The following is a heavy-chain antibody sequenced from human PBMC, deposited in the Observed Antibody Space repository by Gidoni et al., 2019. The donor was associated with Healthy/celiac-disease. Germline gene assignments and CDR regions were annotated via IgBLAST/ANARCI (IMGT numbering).Heavy chain of an antibody. V-gene: IGHV3-23*01. J-gene: IGHJ4*02. CDR1: GFTFSSYA. D-gene: IGHD3-10*01. Sequence: EVQLLESGGGLVQPGGSLRLSCAASGFTFSSYAMSWVRQAPGKGLEWGSAMSGSGGSTYYEDSVKGRFTISRENSKNTLYLQMNSLRAEDTAVYYCAKEIGWFGEGGFDYWGQGTLVTVSS. CDR2: MSGSGGST. CDR3: AKEIGWFGEGGFDY.